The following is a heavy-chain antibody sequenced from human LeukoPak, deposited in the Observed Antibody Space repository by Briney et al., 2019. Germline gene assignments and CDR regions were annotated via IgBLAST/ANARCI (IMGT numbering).Heavy chain of an antibody. Sequence: GRSLRLSCAASGFTFSSYAMHWVRQAPGKGLEWVAVISYDGSNEYYADSVKGRFTISRDNSKNTLYLQMNSLRAEDTAVYYCARDLYDFWSGYYVSGSFDYWGQGTLVTVSS. V-gene: IGHV3-30-3*01. D-gene: IGHD3-3*01. CDR3: ARDLYDFWSGYYVSGSFDY. J-gene: IGHJ4*02. CDR1: GFTFSSYA. CDR2: ISYDGSNE.